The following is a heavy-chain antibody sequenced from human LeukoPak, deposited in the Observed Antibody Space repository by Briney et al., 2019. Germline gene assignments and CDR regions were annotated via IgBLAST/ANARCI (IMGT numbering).Heavy chain of an antibody. Sequence: PSETLSITCAVYGGSFSGYYWSWIRQPPGKGLEWIGEIYHSGSTNYNPSLKSRVTISVDKSKNQFSLKLSSVTAADTAVYYCARDGTFCGGDCNDAFDIWGQGTMVTVSS. V-gene: IGHV4-34*01. CDR2: IYHSGST. D-gene: IGHD2-21*02. CDR3: ARDGTFCGGDCNDAFDI. CDR1: GGSFSGYY. J-gene: IGHJ3*02.